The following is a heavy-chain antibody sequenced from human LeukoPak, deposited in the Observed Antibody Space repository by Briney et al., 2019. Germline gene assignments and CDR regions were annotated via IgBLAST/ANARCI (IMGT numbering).Heavy chain of an antibody. J-gene: IGHJ4*02. Sequence: GASVKVSCKAPGYTFTSYDINWVRQATGQGLEWMGWMNPNSGNTGYAQKFQGRVTMTRNTSISTAYMELSSLRSEDTAVYYCARGIRRGSGYPLAYWGQGTLVTVSS. CDR2: MNPNSGNT. V-gene: IGHV1-8*01. CDR1: GYTFTSYD. CDR3: ARGIRRGSGYPLAY. D-gene: IGHD3-22*01.